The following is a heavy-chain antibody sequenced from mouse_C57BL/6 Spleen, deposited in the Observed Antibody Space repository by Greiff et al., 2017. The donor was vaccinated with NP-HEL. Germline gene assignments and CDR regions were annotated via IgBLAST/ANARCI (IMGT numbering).Heavy chain of an antibody. Sequence: DVQLQESGPGLVKPSQSLSLTCSVTGYSITSGYYWNWIRQFPGNKLEWMGYISYDGSNNYNPSLKNRISIKRDTSKNQFFLKLNSVTTEDTATYYCASHYDYETAWFAYWGQGTLVTVSA. V-gene: IGHV3-6*01. J-gene: IGHJ3*01. CDR3: ASHYDYETAWFAY. CDR2: ISYDGSN. D-gene: IGHD2-4*01. CDR1: GYSITSGYY.